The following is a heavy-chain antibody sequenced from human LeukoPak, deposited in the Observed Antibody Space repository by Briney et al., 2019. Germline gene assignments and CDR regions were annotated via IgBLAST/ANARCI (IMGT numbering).Heavy chain of an antibody. CDR1: GGTFSSYA. CDR3: ASSTSGSYYNGGFRENDY. J-gene: IGHJ4*02. Sequence: GSSVKVSCKASGGTFSSYAISWVRQAPGQRLEWRGGSIPIFGTAIYAQKFQGRGTITTDESTSTAYMELSSLRSEDTAVYYCASSTSGSYYNGGFRENDYWGQGTLVTVSS. CDR2: SIPIFGTA. D-gene: IGHD3-10*01. V-gene: IGHV1-69*05.